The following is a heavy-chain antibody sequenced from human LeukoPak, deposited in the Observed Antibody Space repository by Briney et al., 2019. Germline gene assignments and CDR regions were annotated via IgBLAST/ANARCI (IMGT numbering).Heavy chain of an antibody. Sequence: GGSLRLSCGASGFTFSSYGMHWVRQAPGKGLEWVAFIRFDGSYTYQTDTVKGRFTISRDNSQNMLFLQMNSLRLEDTALYYCAKSVTGITWFDPWGQGTLVTVSS. CDR1: GFTFSSYG. V-gene: IGHV3-30*02. CDR3: AKSVTGITWFDP. J-gene: IGHJ5*02. CDR2: IRFDGSYT. D-gene: IGHD6-19*01.